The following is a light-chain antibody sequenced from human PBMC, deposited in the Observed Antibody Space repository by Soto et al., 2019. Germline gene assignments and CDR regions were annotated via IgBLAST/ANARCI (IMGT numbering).Light chain of an antibody. CDR2: DAS. CDR3: QQYGRSPKT. V-gene: IGKV3-20*01. CDR1: QSVSSSY. J-gene: IGKJ1*01. Sequence: EIVLTQSTGTLSLSPGERATLSCRASQSVSSSYLAWYQQKPGQAPRLLIYDASSRATGIPDRFSGSGSGTDFTLTISRLEPEDFAVYYCQQYGRSPKTFGQGTKVEIK.